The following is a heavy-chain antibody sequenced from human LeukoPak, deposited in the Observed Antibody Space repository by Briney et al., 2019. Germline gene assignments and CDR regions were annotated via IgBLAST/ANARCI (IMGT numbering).Heavy chain of an antibody. CDR2: IRYDGSNK. CDR1: GFTFSSYG. J-gene: IGHJ6*03. D-gene: IGHD3-22*01. V-gene: IGHV3-30*02. Sequence: PGGSLRLSCAASGFTFSSYGMHWVRQAPGKGLEWVAFIRYDGSNKYYADSVKGRFTISRDNSKNTLYLQMNSLRAEDTAVYYCAKDYYDSSHYYYYMDVWGKGTTVTIS. CDR3: AKDYYDSSHYYYYMDV.